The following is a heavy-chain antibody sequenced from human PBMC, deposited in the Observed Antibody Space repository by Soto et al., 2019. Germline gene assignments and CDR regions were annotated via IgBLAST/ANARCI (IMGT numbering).Heavy chain of an antibody. D-gene: IGHD6-13*01. J-gene: IGHJ3*02. V-gene: IGHV3-30*18. CDR2: ISYDGSNK. CDR3: AKRTPIGGGARSLSSSWILDAFDI. CDR1: GFTFSSYG. Sequence: GGSLRLSCAASGFTFSSYGMHWVRQAPGKGLEWVAVISYDGSNKYYANSVKGRFTISRDNSKNTLYLQMNSLRAEDTAVYYCAKRTPIGGGARSLSSSWILDAFDIWGQGTMVTVSS.